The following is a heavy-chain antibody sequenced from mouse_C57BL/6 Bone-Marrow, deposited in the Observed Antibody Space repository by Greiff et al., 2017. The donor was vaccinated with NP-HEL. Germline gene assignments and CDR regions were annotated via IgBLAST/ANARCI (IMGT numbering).Heavy chain of an antibody. CDR2: ISDGGSYT. CDR3: ARGGAMDY. J-gene: IGHJ4*01. Sequence: EVNVVESGGGLVKPGGSLKLSCAASGFTFSSYAMSWVRQTPEKRLEWVATISDGGSYTYYPDNVKGRFTISRDNAKNNLYLQMSHLKSEDTAMYYCARGGAMDYWGQGTSVTVSS. CDR1: GFTFSSYA. V-gene: IGHV5-4*03.